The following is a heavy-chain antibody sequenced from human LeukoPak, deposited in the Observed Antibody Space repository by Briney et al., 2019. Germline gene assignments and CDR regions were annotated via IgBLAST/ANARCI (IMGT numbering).Heavy chain of an antibody. Sequence: SETLSLTCTVSGGSISSYYWSWIRQPPGKGLEWIGYIYYSGSTNYNPSLKSRVTISVDTSKNQFSLKLSSVTAADTAVYHCARAGRNDFWSGSGYYYGMDVWGQGTTVTVSS. D-gene: IGHD3-3*01. V-gene: IGHV4-59*01. CDR3: ARAGRNDFWSGSGYYYGMDV. CDR2: IYYSGST. J-gene: IGHJ6*02. CDR1: GGSISSYY.